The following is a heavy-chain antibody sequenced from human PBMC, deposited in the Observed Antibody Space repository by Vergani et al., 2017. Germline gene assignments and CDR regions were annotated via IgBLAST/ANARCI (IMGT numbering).Heavy chain of an antibody. CDR3: ARDGAGSSWYYYYYYMDV. Sequence: VQLVESGGGLVQPGGSLRLSCAASGFTFSSYAMHWVRQAPGKGLEWVAVISYDGSNKYYADSVKGRFTISRDNSKNTLYLQMNSLRAEETAVYYCARDGAGSSWYYYYYYMDVWGKGTTVTVSS. D-gene: IGHD6-13*01. CDR1: GFTFSSYA. V-gene: IGHV3-30-3*01. CDR2: ISYDGSNK. J-gene: IGHJ6*03.